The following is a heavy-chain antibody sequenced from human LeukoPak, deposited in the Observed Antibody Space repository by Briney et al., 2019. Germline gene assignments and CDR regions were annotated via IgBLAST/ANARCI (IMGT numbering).Heavy chain of an antibody. CDR2: IKGDGSEK. CDR3: AKDSPFGGN. J-gene: IGHJ4*02. V-gene: IGHV3-7*01. D-gene: IGHD1-26*01. CDR1: GFTFSSYW. Sequence: GGSLRLSCAASGFTFSSYWMSWVRQAPGKGLEWVANIKGDGSEKNYVGSVKGRFTISRDNAKNSLYLQMNSLRAEDTAVYYCAKDSPFGGNWGQGTLVTVSS.